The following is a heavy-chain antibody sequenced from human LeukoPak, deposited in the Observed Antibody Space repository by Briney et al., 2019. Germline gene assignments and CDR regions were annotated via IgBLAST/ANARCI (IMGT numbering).Heavy chain of an antibody. CDR1: GGSISSYY. CDR3: ARDPSYSSSFDGFDP. V-gene: IGHV4-59*01. CDR2: IYYSGST. J-gene: IGHJ5*02. Sequence: SETLSLTCTVSGGSISSYYWSWIRQPPGKGLEWIGYIYYSGSTNYNPSLKSRVTISVDTSKNQFSLKLSSVTAADTAVYYCARDPSYSSSFDGFDPWGQGTLVTVSS. D-gene: IGHD6-13*01.